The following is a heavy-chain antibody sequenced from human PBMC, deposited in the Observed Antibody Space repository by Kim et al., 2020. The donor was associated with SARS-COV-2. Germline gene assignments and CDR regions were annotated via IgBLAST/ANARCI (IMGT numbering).Heavy chain of an antibody. Sequence: DTVKGRFTISRDKAKNTLYLQMSSLRAEDTAVYYCARDVTIFGLGGAFDIWGQGTMVTVSS. CDR3: ARDVTIFGLGGAFDI. D-gene: IGHD3-9*01. J-gene: IGHJ3*02. V-gene: IGHV3-48*03.